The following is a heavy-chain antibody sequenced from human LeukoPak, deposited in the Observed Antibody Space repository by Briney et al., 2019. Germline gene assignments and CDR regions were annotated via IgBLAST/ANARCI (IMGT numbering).Heavy chain of an antibody. CDR1: GFTFSIYT. J-gene: IGHJ6*03. V-gene: IGHV3-23*01. Sequence: PGGSLRDSCVASGFTFSIYTMNWVRQAPGEGLEWVSSTSGSGSSPFYADSVKGHFSISRDNSKNTLYLQMDSLRAEDTAVYYCAKSPPSTHCYMDVWGKGTPVTVS. CDR3: AKSPPSTHCYMDV. CDR2: TSGSGSSP.